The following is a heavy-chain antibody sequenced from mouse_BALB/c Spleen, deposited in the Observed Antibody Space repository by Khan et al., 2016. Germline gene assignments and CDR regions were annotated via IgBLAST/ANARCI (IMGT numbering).Heavy chain of an antibody. J-gene: IGHJ2*01. CDR3: ARMYYGDY. V-gene: IGHV14-3*02. D-gene: IGHD1-1*01. CDR1: GFSIQDTY. Sequence: VRLQQSGAELVKPGASVKLSCTASGFSIQDTYIHWVRQRPEQGLDWIGRIDPPNDNTKYDPKFQGKATITADTSSKTAYLQLSSLTYEDTAVYYCARMYYGDYWGQGTTLTVSS. CDR2: IDPPNDNT.